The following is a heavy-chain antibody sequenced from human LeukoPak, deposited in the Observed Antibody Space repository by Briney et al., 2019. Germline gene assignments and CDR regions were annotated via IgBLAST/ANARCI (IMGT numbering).Heavy chain of an antibody. CDR1: GGSFSGYY. CDR3: ARDNGDYVPGGYYYYYMDV. J-gene: IGHJ6*03. V-gene: IGHV4-34*01. Sequence: PSETLSLTCAVYGGSFSGYYWSWIRQPPGKGLEWIGEINHSGSTNYNPSLKSRVTISVDTSKNQFSLKLSSVTAADTAVYYCARDNGDYVPGGYYYYYMDVWGKGTTVTISS. D-gene: IGHD4-17*01. CDR2: INHSGST.